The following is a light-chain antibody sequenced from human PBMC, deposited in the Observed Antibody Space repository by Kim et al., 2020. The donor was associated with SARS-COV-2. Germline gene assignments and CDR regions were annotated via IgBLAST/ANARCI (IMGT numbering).Light chain of an antibody. J-gene: IGLJ1*01. CDR1: SSDIGGDEF. Sequence: QSINISCTGISSDIGGDEFVSWYQQHPGKAPKLIIYDVSNRPSGVPDRFSGSRSGNTASLTISGVQAEDEADYYCSSYTSSSTLGVFGTGTKVTVL. V-gene: IGLV2-14*03. CDR2: DVS. CDR3: SSYTSSSTLGV.